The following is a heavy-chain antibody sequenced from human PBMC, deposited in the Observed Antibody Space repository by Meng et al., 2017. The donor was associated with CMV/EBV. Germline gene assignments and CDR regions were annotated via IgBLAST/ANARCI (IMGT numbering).Heavy chain of an antibody. Sequence: GESLKISCAASGFTFDDYGMSWVRQAPRKGLEWVSGINWNGGSTGYADSVKGRFTISRDSAKNSLYLQMNSLRAEDTAWYYCAKHSRSGWSHFDYWGQGTLVTVSS. D-gene: IGHD6-19*01. J-gene: IGHJ4*02. CDR1: GFTFDDYG. V-gene: IGHV3-20*04. CDR2: INWNGGST. CDR3: AKHSRSGWSHFDY.